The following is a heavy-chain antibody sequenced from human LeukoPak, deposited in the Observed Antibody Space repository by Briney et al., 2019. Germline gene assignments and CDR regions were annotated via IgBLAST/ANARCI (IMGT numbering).Heavy chain of an antibody. J-gene: IGHJ4*02. CDR1: GFTFSSYG. CDR3: ADGSTYDY. CDR2: ISYDGSNK. V-gene: IGHV3-30*03. Sequence: GRSLRLSCAASGFTFSSYGMHWVRQAPGKGLEWVAVISYDGSNKYYADSVKGRFTISRDNAKNSLYLQMNSLRAEDTAVYYCADGSTYDYWGQGTLVTVSS.